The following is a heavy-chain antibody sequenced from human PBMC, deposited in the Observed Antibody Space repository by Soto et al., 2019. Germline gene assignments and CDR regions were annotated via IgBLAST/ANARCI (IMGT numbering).Heavy chain of an antibody. V-gene: IGHV1-69*13. J-gene: IGHJ6*02. CDR2: IIPIFGTA. CDR3: AKSRAPYYYGMDV. CDR1: GGTFSSYA. Sequence: SVKVSCKASGGTFSSYAISWVRQAPGQGLEWMGGIIPIFGTANYAQKFQGRVTITADESTSTAYMELSSLRSEDTAVYYCAKSRAPYYYGMDVWGQGTTVTVSS.